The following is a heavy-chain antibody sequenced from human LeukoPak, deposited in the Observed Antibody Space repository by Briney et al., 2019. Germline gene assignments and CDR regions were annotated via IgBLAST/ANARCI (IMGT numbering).Heavy chain of an antibody. V-gene: IGHV4-34*01. CDR1: GFTFSSYA. D-gene: IGHD3-3*01. CDR2: INHSGST. CDR3: ARGRHRRFLEWLPFDY. J-gene: IGHJ4*02. Sequence: GSLRLSCAASGFTFSSYAMSGVRQPPGKGLEWIGEINHSGSTNYNPSLKSRVTISVDTSKNQFSLKLSSVTAADTAVYYCARGRHRRFLEWLPFDYWGQGTLVTVSS.